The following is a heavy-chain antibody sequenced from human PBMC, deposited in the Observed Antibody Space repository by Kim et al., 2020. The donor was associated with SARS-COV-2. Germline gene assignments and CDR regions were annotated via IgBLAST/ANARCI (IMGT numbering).Heavy chain of an antibody. D-gene: IGHD3-10*01. V-gene: IGHV4-34*01. J-gene: IGHJ6*03. Sequence: SETLSLTCAVYGGSFSGYYWSWIRQPPGTGLEWIGEINHSGSTNYNPSLKSRVTISVDTSKNQFSLKLSSVTAADTAVYYCARGRYYGSGRRFYYMDVWGKGTTVTVSS. CDR3: ARGRYYGSGRRFYYMDV. CDR2: INHSGST. CDR1: GGSFSGYY.